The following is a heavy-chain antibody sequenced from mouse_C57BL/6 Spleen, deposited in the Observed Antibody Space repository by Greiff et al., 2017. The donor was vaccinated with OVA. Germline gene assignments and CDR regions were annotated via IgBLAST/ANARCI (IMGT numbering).Heavy chain of an antibody. CDR1: GYTFTSYG. CDR2: IYPRSGNT. J-gene: IGHJ1*03. V-gene: IGHV1-81*01. D-gene: IGHD1-1*01. Sequence: QVQLKESGAELARPGASVKLSCKASGYTFTSYGISWVKQRTGQGLEWIGEIYPRSGNTYYNEKFKGKATLTADKSSSTAYMELRSLTSEDSAVYFCARREITTVVADWYFDVWGTGTTVTVSS. CDR3: ARREITTVVADWYFDV.